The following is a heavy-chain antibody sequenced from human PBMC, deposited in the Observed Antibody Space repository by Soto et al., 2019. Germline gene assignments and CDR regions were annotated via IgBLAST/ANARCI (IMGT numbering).Heavy chain of an antibody. Sequence: QVQLVESGGGVVQPGRSLRLSCAASGFTFSSYGMHWVRQAPGKGLEWGAVIWYDGSNKYYADSVKGRFTISRDNSKNTLELQMNSLRAEDTAVYYWARDQGSSGGRDYWGQGTLGTVSS. CDR2: IWYDGSNK. CDR3: ARDQGSSGGRDY. D-gene: IGHD6-13*01. V-gene: IGHV3-33*01. J-gene: IGHJ4*02. CDR1: GFTFSSYG.